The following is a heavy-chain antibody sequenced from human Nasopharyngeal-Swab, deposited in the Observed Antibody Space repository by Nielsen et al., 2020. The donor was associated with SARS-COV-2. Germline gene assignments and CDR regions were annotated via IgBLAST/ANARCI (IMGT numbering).Heavy chain of an antibody. CDR2: IYYSGST. CDR3: ARGGAGVVPAPVLGLGPYYSYYYMDV. D-gene: IGHD2-2*01. J-gene: IGHJ6*03. CDR1: GGSISSGGYS. Sequence: SETLSLTCAVSGGSISSGGYSWSWIRQPPGKGLEWIGYIYYSGSTYYNPSLKSRVTISVATSKNQFSLKLSSVTAADTAVYYCARGGAGVVPAPVLGLGPYYSYYYMDVWGKGTTVTVSS. V-gene: IGHV4-30-4*07.